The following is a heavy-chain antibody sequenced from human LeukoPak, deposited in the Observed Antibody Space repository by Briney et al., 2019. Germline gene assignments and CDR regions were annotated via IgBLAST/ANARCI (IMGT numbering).Heavy chain of an antibody. CDR3: VLRGAVAAADF. CDR2: ISSSGSPI. D-gene: IGHD6-19*01. J-gene: IGHJ4*02. CDR1: GFTFSSYE. Sequence: PGGSLRLSCAASGFTFSSYEMNWVRQAPGKGLEWVSYISSSGSPIYYADSVEGRFTISRDNAKNSLYLQMNCLLAEDTAVYYCVLRGAVAAADFWGQGTLVTVSS. V-gene: IGHV3-48*03.